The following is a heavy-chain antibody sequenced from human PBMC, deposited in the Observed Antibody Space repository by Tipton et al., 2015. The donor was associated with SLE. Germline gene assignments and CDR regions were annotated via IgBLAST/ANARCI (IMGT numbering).Heavy chain of an antibody. D-gene: IGHD6-19*01. CDR1: GFTFSSYA. Sequence: GSLRLSCAASGFTFSSYAMSWVRQAPGKGLEWVSAVSGSGCSRYYADSVKGRFTISRDNSKNTLYLQMNSLRAEDTAVYYCATDGPPHSSGWNGFDYLGQGTLVTVAS. CDR2: VSGSGCSR. J-gene: IGHJ4*02. V-gene: IGHV3-23*01. CDR3: ATDGPPHSSGWNGFDY.